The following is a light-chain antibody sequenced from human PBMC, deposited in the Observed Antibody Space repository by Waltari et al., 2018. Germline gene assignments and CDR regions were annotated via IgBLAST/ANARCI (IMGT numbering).Light chain of an antibody. Sequence: QSALTQPASVSGSPGQSIIISCTGTSSDVGVYNYVSWYQQHPGKAPKLMIYDVSKRPPGVSTRFSGSKSGTTASLTISVLQAEDEADYYCSSYTSSSTLYVFGTGTKVTVL. V-gene: IGLV2-14*01. CDR3: SSYTSSSTLYV. CDR1: SSDVGVYNY. J-gene: IGLJ1*01. CDR2: DVS.